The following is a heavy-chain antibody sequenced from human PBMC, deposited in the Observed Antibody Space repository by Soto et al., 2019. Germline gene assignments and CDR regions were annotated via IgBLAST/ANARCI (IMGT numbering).Heavy chain of an antibody. V-gene: IGHV4-59*01. CDR2: IYYSGST. D-gene: IGHD2-15*01. CDR1: GGSISSYY. CDR3: ARVPYLYCSGGSCYSNWFDP. J-gene: IGHJ5*02. Sequence: ETLSLTCTVSGGSISSYYWSWIRQPPGKGLEWIGYIYYSGSTNYNPSLKSRVTISVDTSKNQFSLKLSSVTAADTAVYYCARVPYLYCSGGSCYSNWFDPWGQGTLVTLSS.